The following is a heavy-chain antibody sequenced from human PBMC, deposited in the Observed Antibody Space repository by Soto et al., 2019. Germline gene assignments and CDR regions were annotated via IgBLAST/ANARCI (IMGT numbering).Heavy chain of an antibody. CDR1: GFDFYYYN. D-gene: IGHD3-16*02. CDR2: ISGTGIDI. Sequence: PGGSLRLSCAASGFDFYYYNMNWVRQAPGRGLEWVSSISGTGIDIHFADSVKGRFVISRDNAETSLYLQMNSLRPEDTAVYYCARERVVNYTDYYFDYWGHGTLVTVSS. CDR3: ARERVVNYTDYYFDY. V-gene: IGHV3-21*01. J-gene: IGHJ4*01.